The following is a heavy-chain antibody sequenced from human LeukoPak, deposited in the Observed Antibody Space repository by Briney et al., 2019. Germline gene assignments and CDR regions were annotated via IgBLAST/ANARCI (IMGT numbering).Heavy chain of an antibody. CDR3: ARAQLEGGHYYFDQ. D-gene: IGHD2-21*02. Sequence: SETLSLTSDVSGGSISSHYWSWIRQAPGKGLEWITYISYIGSTNYNPPFKSRVTITIDTSKQKFSLKLKSVTAADTAVYYCARAQLEGGHYYFDQWGQGTLVTVSS. CDR1: GGSISSHY. J-gene: IGHJ4*02. V-gene: IGHV4-59*11. CDR2: ISYIGST.